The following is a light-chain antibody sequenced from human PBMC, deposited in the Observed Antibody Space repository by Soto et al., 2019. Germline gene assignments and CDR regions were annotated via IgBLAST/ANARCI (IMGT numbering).Light chain of an antibody. Sequence: EIVLTQSPGTLSLSPGERATLSCRASQSVSRTYLAWYQQKPVQAPRLLIYATSSRATGIPDRFSGSGSGTDFTLTISRLEPEDFAVYYCQQYNNWPLTFGGGTKVEIK. CDR2: ATS. J-gene: IGKJ4*01. CDR1: QSVSRTY. CDR3: QQYNNWPLT. V-gene: IGKV3-20*01.